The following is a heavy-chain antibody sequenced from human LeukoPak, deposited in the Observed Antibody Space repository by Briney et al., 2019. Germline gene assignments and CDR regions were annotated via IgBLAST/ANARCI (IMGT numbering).Heavy chain of an antibody. CDR3: ARNVDTAMVTNWFDP. Sequence: SETLSLTCTVSGGSISSYYWSWIRQPPGKGLEWIGYIYYSGSTYYNPSLKSRVTISVDTSKNQFSLKLSSVTAADTAVYYCARNVDTAMVTNWFDPWGQGTLVTVSS. CDR1: GGSISSYY. V-gene: IGHV4-59*12. CDR2: IYYSGST. J-gene: IGHJ5*02. D-gene: IGHD5-18*01.